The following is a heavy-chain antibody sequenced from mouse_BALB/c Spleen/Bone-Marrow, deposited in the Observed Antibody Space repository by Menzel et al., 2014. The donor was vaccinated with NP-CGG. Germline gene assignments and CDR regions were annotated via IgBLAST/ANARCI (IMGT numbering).Heavy chain of an antibody. CDR2: ISDGGSYT. V-gene: IGHV5-4*02. CDR1: GFTFSDYY. Sequence: EVQGVESGGGLVKPGGSLKLSCAASGFTFSDYYMYWVRQTPEKRLEWVATISDGGSYTYYPDSVKGRFTISRDNAKNNLYLQMSSLKSEDTAMYYRARVSYDYFDYWGQGTTLTVSS. D-gene: IGHD2-4*01. CDR3: ARVSYDYFDY. J-gene: IGHJ2*01.